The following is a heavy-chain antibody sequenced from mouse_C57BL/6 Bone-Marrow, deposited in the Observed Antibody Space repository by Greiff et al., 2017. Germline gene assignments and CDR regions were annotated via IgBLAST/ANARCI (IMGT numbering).Heavy chain of an antibody. CDR3: ARNGLNDSNYGGAY. Sequence: VQLQQPGAELVKPGASVKMSCKASGYTFTSYWITWVKQRPGQGLEWIGDIYPGSGSTNYNEKFKSKATLTVDTSSSTAYMQLSSLTSEDSAVYYCARNGLNDSNYGGAYWGQGTLVTVSA. D-gene: IGHD2-5*01. J-gene: IGHJ3*01. V-gene: IGHV1-55*01. CDR1: GYTFTSYW. CDR2: IYPGSGST.